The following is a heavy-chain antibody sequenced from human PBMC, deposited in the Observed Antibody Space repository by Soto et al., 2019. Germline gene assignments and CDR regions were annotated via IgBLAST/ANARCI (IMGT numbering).Heavy chain of an antibody. D-gene: IGHD3-10*01. CDR2: MNPNSGNT. Sequence: QVQLVQSGAEVKKPGASVKVSCKASGYTFTSYDINWVRQATGQGLEWMGWMNPNSGNTGYAQKFQGRVTMTRNTSISTAYMGLSSLRSEDTAVYYCARPLRFGDLLWGWFAPWGQGTLVTVSS. CDR3: ARPLRFGDLLWGWFAP. J-gene: IGHJ5*02. CDR1: GYTFTSYD. V-gene: IGHV1-8*01.